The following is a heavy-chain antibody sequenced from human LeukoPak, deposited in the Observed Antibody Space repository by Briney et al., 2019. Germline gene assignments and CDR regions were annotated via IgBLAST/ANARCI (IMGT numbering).Heavy chain of an antibody. V-gene: IGHV4-34*01. J-gene: IGHJ4*02. Sequence: SETLSLTCAVYDGSFSGYYWSWIRQPPGKGLEWIGEINHSGSTNYNPSLKSRVTISVDTSKNQFSLKLSSVTAADTAVYYCARAIAHYYGSGSYSDYWGQGTLVTVSS. CDR2: INHSGST. CDR3: ARAIAHYYGSGSYSDY. CDR1: DGSFSGYY. D-gene: IGHD3-10*01.